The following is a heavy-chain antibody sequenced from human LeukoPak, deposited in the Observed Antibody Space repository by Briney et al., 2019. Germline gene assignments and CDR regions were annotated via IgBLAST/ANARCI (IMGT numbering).Heavy chain of an antibody. J-gene: IGHJ4*02. CDR2: ISHSGTS. V-gene: IGHV4-31*03. D-gene: IGHD5-24*01. CDR3: ARERRDGHNYSDF. CDR1: GGSISSGVYF. Sequence: SETLSLTCTVSGGSISSGVYFWGWIRQYPGKGLEWIGCISHSGTSYYNPSLKSRVTISVDTSRNQFSLELSSVTAADTAVYFCARERRDGHNYSDFWGQGALVTVSS.